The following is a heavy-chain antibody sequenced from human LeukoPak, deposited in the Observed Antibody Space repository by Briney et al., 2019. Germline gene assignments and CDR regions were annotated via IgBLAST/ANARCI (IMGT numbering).Heavy chain of an antibody. V-gene: IGHV3-48*03. J-gene: IGHJ4*02. CDR3: ARRGITPDY. Sequence: GGSLRLSCAASGFTFSSYEMNRVRQAPGKGLEWVSYISSSGSTIYYADSVKGRFTISRDNAKNSLYLQMNSLRAEDTAVYYCARRGITPDYWGQGTLVTVSS. CDR1: GFTFSSYE. D-gene: IGHD3-10*01. CDR2: ISSSGSTI.